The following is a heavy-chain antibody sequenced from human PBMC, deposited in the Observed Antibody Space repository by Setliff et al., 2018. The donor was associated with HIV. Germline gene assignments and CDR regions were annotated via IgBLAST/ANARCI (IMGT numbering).Heavy chain of an antibody. V-gene: IGHV4-61*02. J-gene: IGHJ5*02. CDR1: GGSISSGSYY. D-gene: IGHD6-19*01. CDR2: IYTSGST. CDR3: ARPGKQWLVHRNRFDP. Sequence: PSETLSLTCTVSGGSISSGSYYWSWIRQPAGKGLEWIGRIYTSGSTNYNPSLKSRVTISVDTSKNQFSLKLSSVTAADTAVYYCARPGKQWLVHRNRFDPWGQGTLVTVSS.